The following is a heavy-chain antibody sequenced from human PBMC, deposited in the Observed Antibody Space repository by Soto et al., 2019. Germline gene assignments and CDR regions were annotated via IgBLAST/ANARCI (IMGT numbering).Heavy chain of an antibody. Sequence: QVQLQESGPGLVKPSETLSLTCTVSGGSISSYYWSWIRQPPGKGLEWIGYIYYSGSTNYNPSLKSRVTISVDTSKNQFSLKLSSVTAADTAVYYCARQGGYCSGGSCYSGPWYFDCWGQGTLVTVSS. V-gene: IGHV4-59*08. J-gene: IGHJ4*02. CDR1: GGSISSYY. CDR3: ARQGGYCSGGSCYSGPWYFDC. CDR2: IYYSGST. D-gene: IGHD2-15*01.